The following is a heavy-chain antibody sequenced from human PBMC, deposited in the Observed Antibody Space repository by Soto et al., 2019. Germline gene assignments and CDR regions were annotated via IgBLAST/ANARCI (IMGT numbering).Heavy chain of an antibody. CDR2: IYYSGST. D-gene: IGHD2-15*01. CDR3: ARGGCSGGSCSHYYYYYMDV. CDR1: GGSISSYY. Sequence: QVQLQESGPGLVKPSETLSLTCTVSGGSISSYYWSWIRQPPGKGLEWIGYIYYSGSTNYNPSLKSRVTISVDTSKNQFSLKLSSVTAADTAVYYCARGGCSGGSCSHYYYYYMDVWGKGTTVTVSS. J-gene: IGHJ6*03. V-gene: IGHV4-59*01.